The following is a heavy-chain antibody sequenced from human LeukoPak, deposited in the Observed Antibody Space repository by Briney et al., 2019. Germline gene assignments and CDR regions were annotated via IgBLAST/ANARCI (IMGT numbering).Heavy chain of an antibody. CDR3: PKQSYASGWNTFDY. Sequence: GGSLRLSCAASGFTFSSYVMSWVRQAPGKGLEWVSTVRGGGVTTYYADSAKGRFTISRDNSKNPLYLQMNSLTAEDTAVYYCPKQSYASGWNTFDYWGQGILVTVSS. CDR1: GFTFSSYV. D-gene: IGHD6-19*01. V-gene: IGHV3-23*01. J-gene: IGHJ4*02. CDR2: VRGGGVTT.